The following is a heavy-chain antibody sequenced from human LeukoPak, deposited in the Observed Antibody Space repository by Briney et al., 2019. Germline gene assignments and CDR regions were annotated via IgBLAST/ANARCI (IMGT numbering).Heavy chain of an antibody. CDR2: ISGSGGST. D-gene: IGHD6-19*01. J-gene: IGHJ4*02. CDR1: GFTFSSYA. V-gene: IGHV3-23*01. Sequence: PGGSLRLSCAASGFTFSSYAISCVREAPGKGRECVSAISGSGGSTYYAVSLKGRFTISRHNSKTTLYLQMNSMRAEHTAVYYCAKDFEPIAVAGLIFDYWGQGNLVTVSS. CDR3: AKDFEPIAVAGLIFDY.